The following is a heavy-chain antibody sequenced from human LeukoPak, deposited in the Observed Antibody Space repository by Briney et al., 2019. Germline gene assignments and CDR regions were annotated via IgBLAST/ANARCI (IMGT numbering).Heavy chain of an antibody. J-gene: IGHJ4*02. CDR1: GFTFSSYG. D-gene: IGHD2-2*01. CDR3: AKGYCSGTSCYSGLD. CDR2: IRYDGSNK. V-gene: IGHV3-30*02. Sequence: GGSLRLSCVASGFTFSSYGMHWVRQAPGKGLEWVAFIRYDGSNKYYADSVKGRFTISRDNSQNTLSLQMNSLRPEDTAVYFCAKGYCSGTSCYSGLDWGQGTLVTVSS.